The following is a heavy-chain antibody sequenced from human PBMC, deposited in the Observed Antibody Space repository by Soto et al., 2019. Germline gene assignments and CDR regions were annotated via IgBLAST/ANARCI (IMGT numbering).Heavy chain of an antibody. CDR2: IIPIFGTA. CDR3: ASTSIAARYYYYGMDV. Sequence: SVKVSCKASGGTFSSYAISWVRQAPGQGLEWMGGIIPIFGTANYAQKFQGRVTITADESTSKAYMELSSLRSEDTAVYYCASTSIAARYYYYGMDVWGQGTTVTVSS. J-gene: IGHJ6*02. V-gene: IGHV1-69*13. D-gene: IGHD6-6*01. CDR1: GGTFSSYA.